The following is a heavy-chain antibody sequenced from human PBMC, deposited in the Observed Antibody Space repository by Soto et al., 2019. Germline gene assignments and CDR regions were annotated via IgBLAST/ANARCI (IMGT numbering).Heavy chain of an antibody. CDR1: GFAFSTYG. Sequence: LRLSCAASGFAFSTYGMHWVRQAPGKGLEWVAVTSYDGSKKYYADSVKGRFTISRDNSKNTLYLQMDSLSSEDTAVYYCAKKIADISGKNSIDYSGQGTLVTVSS. J-gene: IGHJ4*02. V-gene: IGHV3-30*18. CDR2: TSYDGSKK. D-gene: IGHD3-22*01. CDR3: AKKIADISGKNSIDY.